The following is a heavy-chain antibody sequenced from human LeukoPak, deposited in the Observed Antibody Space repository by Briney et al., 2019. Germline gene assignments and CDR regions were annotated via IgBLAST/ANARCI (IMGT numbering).Heavy chain of an antibody. Sequence: ASVKVSCKASGYTFTNYGITWVRQAPGQGLEWMGWISGHQGNTKYAQNFQGRVTMTIDTSTSTAYMDLRSLRSDDTALYFCARSDLATITAGPFEYWGQGTLVAVSS. V-gene: IGHV1-18*01. CDR1: GYTFTNYG. J-gene: IGHJ4*02. D-gene: IGHD5-12*01. CDR3: ARSDLATITAGPFEY. CDR2: ISGHQGNT.